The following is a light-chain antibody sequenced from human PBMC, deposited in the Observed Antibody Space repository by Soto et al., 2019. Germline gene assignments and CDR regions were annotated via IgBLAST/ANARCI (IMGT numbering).Light chain of an antibody. CDR2: GAS. CDR1: QTFSSIY. J-gene: IGKJ1*01. Sequence: FVVTQITLALFLSPVELDSLLCRASQTFSSIYLAWYQQKPGQAPRLLIYGASSRANGIPDRFSGSGSGTDFTLTISSLEPEDFAVYYCHQDGIWNFCQGTKVEIK. CDR3: HQDGIWN. V-gene: IGKV3-20*01.